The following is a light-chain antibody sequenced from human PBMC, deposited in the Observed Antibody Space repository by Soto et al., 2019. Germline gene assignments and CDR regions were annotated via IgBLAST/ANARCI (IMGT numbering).Light chain of an antibody. Sequence: DIVMTQSPDSLAVSLGERATINCKSSQSVLYSSNNKNYLAWYQTKPGQPPKLLIYRASTRESGVPDLFSGSGSGTDFTLTISSLQAEDVAVYYCQQYYSTLPTFGQGTKVEIK. CDR2: RAS. CDR3: QQYYSTLPT. CDR1: QSVLYSSNNKNY. V-gene: IGKV4-1*01. J-gene: IGKJ1*01.